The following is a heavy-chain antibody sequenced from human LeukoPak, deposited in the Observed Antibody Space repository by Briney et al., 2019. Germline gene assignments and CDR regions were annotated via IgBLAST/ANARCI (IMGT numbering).Heavy chain of an antibody. CDR3: ARDRDYSSTDAFDI. D-gene: IGHD4-11*01. J-gene: IGHJ3*02. V-gene: IGHV1-2*02. CDR2: INPNSGGT. CDR1: GYTFTVYY. Sequence: GASVKVSCKASGYTFTVYYMHWVRQAPGQGLEWMGWINPNSGGTNYAQKFQGRVTMTRDTSISTAYMELSRLRSDDTAVYYCARDRDYSSTDAFDIWGQGTMVTVSS.